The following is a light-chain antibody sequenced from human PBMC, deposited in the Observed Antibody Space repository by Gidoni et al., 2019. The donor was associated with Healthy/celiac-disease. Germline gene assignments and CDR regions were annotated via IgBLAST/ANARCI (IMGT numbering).Light chain of an antibody. V-gene: IGKV1-39*01. CDR2: AAS. CDR1: QSISSY. J-gene: IGKJ4*01. CDR3: QQSYSTPPLT. Sequence: DIPMTQSPSALSASVGDRVTITCRASQSISSYLNWYQQKPGKAPKLLSYAASSLQSGVPSRFSGSGSGTDFTLTISSLQPEDFATYYCQQSYSTPPLTFGGGTKVEIK.